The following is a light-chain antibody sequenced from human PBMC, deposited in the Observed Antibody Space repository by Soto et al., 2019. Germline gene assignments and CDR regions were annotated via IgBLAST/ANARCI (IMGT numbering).Light chain of an antibody. Sequence: QSALTQPPSASGSPGQSVTISCTGTSSDVGGYNFVSWYQQHPGKAPKFMIYEVSKRPSGVPDRFSGSKSGNTASLTVSGLQAEEEADYYCSSYAGGIKWVFGGGTKLTVL. J-gene: IGLJ3*02. CDR2: EVS. V-gene: IGLV2-8*01. CDR1: SSDVGGYNF. CDR3: SSYAGGIKWV.